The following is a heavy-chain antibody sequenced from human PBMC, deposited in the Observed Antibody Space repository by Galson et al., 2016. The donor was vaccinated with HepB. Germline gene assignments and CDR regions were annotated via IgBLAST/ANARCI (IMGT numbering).Heavy chain of an antibody. CDR1: GGTFGNSA. CDR3: AIDESAAHWFFDL. CDR2: ITPLFGTT. J-gene: IGHJ2*01. V-gene: IGHV1-69*13. Sequence: SVKVSCKASGGTFGNSAIHWIRQAPGQGLQWMGGITPLFGTTDYGQTFEGRVSITADDSNDVVYMEMSSLSSEDTATYFCAIDESAAHWFFDLWGRGTLITVSS.